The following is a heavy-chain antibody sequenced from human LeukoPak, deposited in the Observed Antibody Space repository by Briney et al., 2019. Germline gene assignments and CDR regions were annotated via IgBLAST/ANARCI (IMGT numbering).Heavy chain of an antibody. Sequence: ASVKVSCKASGYTFTSYDINWVRQATGQGLEWMGWMSPNSGNTGYAQKFQGRLTMTRNTAINTAYMELSGLRSEDTAVYYCAGESGDILVVPYYWGQGTLVTVSS. CDR3: AGESGDILVVPYY. CDR1: GYTFTSYD. V-gene: IGHV1-8*01. CDR2: MSPNSGNT. J-gene: IGHJ4*02. D-gene: IGHD2-2*01.